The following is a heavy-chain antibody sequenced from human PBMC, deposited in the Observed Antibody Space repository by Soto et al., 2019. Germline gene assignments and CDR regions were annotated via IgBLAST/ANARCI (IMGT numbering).Heavy chain of an antibody. J-gene: IGHJ3*02. Sequence: EVQLLESGGGLVQPGGSLRLSCAASGFTFSSYAMSWVRQAPGKGLEWVSAISGSGGSTYYADSVKGRFTISRDNSKNTLYLQMNSLRAEDTAVYYCAKSRAPSGSYYYDAFDIWGQGTMVTVSA. V-gene: IGHV3-23*01. CDR2: ISGSGGST. D-gene: IGHD1-26*01. CDR1: GFTFSSYA. CDR3: AKSRAPSGSYYYDAFDI.